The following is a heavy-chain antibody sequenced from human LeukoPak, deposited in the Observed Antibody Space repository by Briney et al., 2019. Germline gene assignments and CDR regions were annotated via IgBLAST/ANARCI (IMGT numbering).Heavy chain of an antibody. CDR2: IYYSGST. Sequence: SETLSLTCTVSGGSISSSSYCWGWIRQPPGEGLEWIGSIYYSGSTYYNPSLKSRVTISVDASKNQFSLKLSSVTAADTAVYYCARLSTPPASLRYFDWLPDGTVRRLPNYFDYWGQGTLVTVSS. CDR1: GGSISSSSYC. CDR3: ARLSTPPASLRYFDWLPDGTVRRLPNYFDY. V-gene: IGHV4-39*01. J-gene: IGHJ4*02. D-gene: IGHD3-9*01.